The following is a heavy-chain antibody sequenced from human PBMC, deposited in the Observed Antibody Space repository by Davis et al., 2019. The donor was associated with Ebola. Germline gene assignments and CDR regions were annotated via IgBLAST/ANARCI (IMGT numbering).Heavy chain of an antibody. CDR3: ARILEVFDY. CDR2: ISSSSSYT. D-gene: IGHD5-24*01. Sequence: GESLKISCAASGFTFSSYSMNWIRQAPGKGLEWVSYISSSSSYTNYADSVKGRFTISRDNAKNSLYLQMNSLRAEDTAVYYCARILEVFDYWGQGTLVTVSS. J-gene: IGHJ4*02. V-gene: IGHV3-21*05. CDR1: GFTFSSYS.